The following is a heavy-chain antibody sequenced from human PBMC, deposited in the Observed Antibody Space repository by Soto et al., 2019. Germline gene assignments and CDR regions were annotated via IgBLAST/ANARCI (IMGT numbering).Heavy chain of an antibody. D-gene: IGHD6-6*01. CDR2: ITPFNGNT. CDR1: GYTFTYRY. Sequence: GASVKVSCKASGYTFTYRYLHWVRQAPGQALEWMGWITPFNGNTNYAQKFQDRVTITRDRSMSTAYMELSSLRSEDTAMYYCATSPAWGSSSSPSYGMDVWGQGTTVTVSS. J-gene: IGHJ6*02. CDR3: ATSPAWGSSSSPSYGMDV. V-gene: IGHV1-45*02.